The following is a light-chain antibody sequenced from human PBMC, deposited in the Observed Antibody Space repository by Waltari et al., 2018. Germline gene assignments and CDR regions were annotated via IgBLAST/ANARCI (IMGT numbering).Light chain of an antibody. CDR2: DAC. J-gene: IGKJ3*01. V-gene: IGKV1-39*01. CDR1: QPIITS. Sequence: DIQMTQSPSSLSASVGDRVTITCRASQPIITSLNWYQQKPGSAPKLLISDACTLQRGVPARFSGGGSGTDFTLTINSLQPEDFATYVCLQSFTTPVFTFGPGTKVDVK. CDR3: LQSFTTPVFT.